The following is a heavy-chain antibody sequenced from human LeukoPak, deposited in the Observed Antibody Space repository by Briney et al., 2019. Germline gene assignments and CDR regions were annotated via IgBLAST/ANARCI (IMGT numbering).Heavy chain of an antibody. CDR1: GFTFSTYS. CDR3: ARVKMAVGHAFDI. CDR2: ITSHGDNT. J-gene: IGHJ3*02. D-gene: IGHD5-24*01. Sequence: HPGGSLRLSCAASGFTFSTYSMNWVRQAPGKGLEYVSAITSHGDNTYYANSVKGRFTISRDNSKNTLYLQLGSLRAEDMAVYFCARVKMAVGHAFDIWGQGTMVTVSS. V-gene: IGHV3-64*01.